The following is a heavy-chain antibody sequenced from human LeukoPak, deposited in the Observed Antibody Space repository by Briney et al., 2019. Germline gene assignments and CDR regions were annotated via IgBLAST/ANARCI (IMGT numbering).Heavy chain of an antibody. CDR1: GFTFSRYW. Sequence: GGSLRLSCAASGFTFSRYWMSWVRQAPGKGLEWVSAISGSGGSTYYADSVKGRFTISRDNSKNTLYLQMNSLRAEDTAVYYCAKANDYVWGSYQTYDYWGQGTLVTVSS. J-gene: IGHJ4*02. V-gene: IGHV3-23*01. D-gene: IGHD3-16*02. CDR3: AKANDYVWGSYQTYDY. CDR2: ISGSGGST.